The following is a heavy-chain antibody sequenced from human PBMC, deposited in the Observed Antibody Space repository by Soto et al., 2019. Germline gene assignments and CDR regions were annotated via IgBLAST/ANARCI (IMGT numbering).Heavy chain of an antibody. CDR3: AKDLQSYGDYDYYCYGMDV. CDR1: GFTFSTYG. D-gene: IGHD4-17*01. CDR2: ISYDGTNK. J-gene: IGHJ6*02. V-gene: IGHV3-30*18. Sequence: QVQLVESGGGEVQPGRSLTISCAASGFTFSTYGMHCVRQTPGKGLEWVAVISYDGTNKFYSDSVKGRFTISRDNFKNTLTLQMNSLRAYDTAVYSCAKDLQSYGDYDYYCYGMDVWGLGTRVTVSS.